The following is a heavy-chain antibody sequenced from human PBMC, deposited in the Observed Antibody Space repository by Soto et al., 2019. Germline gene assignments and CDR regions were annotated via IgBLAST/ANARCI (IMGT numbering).Heavy chain of an antibody. Sequence: SVKLSCKASGYTFTSYGSSSVLQAPGQGLEWMGWISAYDGNTNYAQRLQGKVTMTTDTSTSTACMELRSLRSDDTAVYYCAREQGIEAAGVVPASDIWGQGTMDTVSS. D-gene: IGHD6-13*01. CDR1: GYTFTSYG. J-gene: IGHJ3*02. V-gene: IGHV1-18*01. CDR3: AREQGIEAAGVVPASDI. CDR2: ISAYDGNT.